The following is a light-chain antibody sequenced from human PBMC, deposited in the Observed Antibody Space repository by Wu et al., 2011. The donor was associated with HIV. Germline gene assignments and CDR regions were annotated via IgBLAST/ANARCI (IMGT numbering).Light chain of an antibody. V-gene: IGKV3-20*01. CDR3: QRYGSSSYT. CDR1: QTVNTKN. Sequence: GERVTLSCRASQTVNTKNLAWYQXKIGQPPRLLIYGSSIRATGIPDRFSGSGSGTDFSLTISRLEPEDFAVYYCQRYGSSSYTFGQGTKLE. CDR2: GSS. J-gene: IGKJ2*01.